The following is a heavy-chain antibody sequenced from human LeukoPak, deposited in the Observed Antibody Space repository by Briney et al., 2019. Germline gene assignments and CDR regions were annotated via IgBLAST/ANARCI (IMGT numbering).Heavy chain of an antibody. CDR1: GGSISSYY. V-gene: IGHV4-59*01. CDR2: IYYSGST. D-gene: IGHD3-22*01. Sequence: SETLSLTCTVSGGSISSYYWIWIRQPPGRGLEWIGYIYYSGSTNYNPSLKSRVTISVDTSKNQFSLKLSSVTAADTAVYYCARGGYYDSSGYRLWGQGTLVTVSS. J-gene: IGHJ4*02. CDR3: ARGGYYDSSGYRL.